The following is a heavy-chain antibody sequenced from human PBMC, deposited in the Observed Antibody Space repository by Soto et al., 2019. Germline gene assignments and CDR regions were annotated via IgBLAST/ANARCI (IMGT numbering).Heavy chain of an antibody. J-gene: IGHJ6*02. V-gene: IGHV3-9*01. D-gene: IGHD6-13*01. CDR1: GFTFDDYA. CDR2: ISWNSGSI. CDR3: AKDIVLGFAAAGTGYYYYGMDV. Sequence: PGGSLRLSCAASGFTFDDYAMHWVRQAPGKGLEWVSGISWNSGSIGYADSVKGRFTISRDNAKNSLYLQMNSLRAEDTALYYCAKDIVLGFAAAGTGYYYYGMDVWGQGTTVTVSS.